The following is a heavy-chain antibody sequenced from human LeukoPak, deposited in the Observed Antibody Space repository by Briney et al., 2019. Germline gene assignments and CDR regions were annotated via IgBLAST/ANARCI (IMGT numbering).Heavy chain of an antibody. CDR2: ITSAGSDI. Sequence: GGSLRLSCAASGFSFSSSAMHWFRQAPGKGLEWISFITSAGSDIDYADSVKGRFTISRYNANNTLFLQMNSLRVEDTAVYYCARLLIYGGRDYWGQGTLVTVSS. CDR3: ARLLIYGGRDY. CDR1: GFSFSSSA. J-gene: IGHJ4*02. V-gene: IGHV3-48*01. D-gene: IGHD4-23*01.